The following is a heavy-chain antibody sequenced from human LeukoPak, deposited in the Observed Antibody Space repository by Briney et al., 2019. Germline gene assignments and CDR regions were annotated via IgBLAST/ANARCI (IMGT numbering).Heavy chain of an antibody. D-gene: IGHD2-8*01. J-gene: IGHJ3*02. Sequence: GGSLRLSCVASGFTFSSYWMYWVRQDPGKGLVWVSGMKGDGSDITYADSVKGRFTISRDNAKNTVYLQMNSLRAEDTAVYYCARVHHMLVDAFDIWGQGTMVTVSS. CDR1: GFTFSSYW. V-gene: IGHV3-74*01. CDR3: ARVHHMLVDAFDI. CDR2: MKGDGSDI.